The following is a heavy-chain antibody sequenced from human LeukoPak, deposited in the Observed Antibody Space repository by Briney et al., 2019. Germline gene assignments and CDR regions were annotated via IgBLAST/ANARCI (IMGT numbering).Heavy chain of an antibody. CDR3: ARAHGALGYCSGGSCYFDY. CDR1: GGTFSSYA. CDR2: IIPILGIA. Sequence: ASVKVSCKASGGTFSSYAISWVRQAPGQGLEWMGRIIPILGIANYAQKFRGRVTITADKSTSTAYMELSSLRSEDTAVYYCARAHGALGYCSGGSCYFDYWGQGTLVTVSS. J-gene: IGHJ4*02. D-gene: IGHD2-15*01. V-gene: IGHV1-69*04.